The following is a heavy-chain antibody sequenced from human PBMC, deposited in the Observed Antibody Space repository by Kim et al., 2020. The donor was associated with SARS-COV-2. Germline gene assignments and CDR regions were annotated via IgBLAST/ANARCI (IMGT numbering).Heavy chain of an antibody. D-gene: IGHD3-10*01. CDR2: IKSKTDGGTT. Sequence: GGSLRLSCAASGFTFSNAWMSWVRQAPGKGLEWVGRIKSKTDGGTTDYAAPVKGRFTTSRDDSKNTLYLQMNSLKTEDTAVYYCTTEYYYGSGSHLYYYYGMDVWGQGTTVTVSS. V-gene: IGHV3-15*01. CDR1: GFTFSNAW. CDR3: TTEYYYGSGSHLYYYYGMDV. J-gene: IGHJ6*02.